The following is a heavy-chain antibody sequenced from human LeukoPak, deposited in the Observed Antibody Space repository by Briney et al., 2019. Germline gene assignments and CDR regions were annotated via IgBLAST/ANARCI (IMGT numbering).Heavy chain of an antibody. CDR3: ARAPYTSGFYFFDH. V-gene: IGHV4-59*13. Sequence: PSETLSLTCTVSGGSISSYYWSWLRQPPGKGLEWIGYVYYSGSTTYNPSLKSRVTISVDTSKNQFSLKLSSVTAADTAVYYCARAPYTSGFYFFDHWGQGTLVTVSS. J-gene: IGHJ4*02. CDR2: VYYSGST. D-gene: IGHD3-22*01. CDR1: GGSISSYY.